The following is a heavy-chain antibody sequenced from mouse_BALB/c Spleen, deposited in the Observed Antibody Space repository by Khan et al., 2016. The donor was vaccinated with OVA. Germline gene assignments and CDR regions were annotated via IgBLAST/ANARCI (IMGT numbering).Heavy chain of an antibody. V-gene: IGHV14-4*02. CDR3: NALLRGKYFDY. CDR1: GFNIKDYY. J-gene: IGHJ2*01. D-gene: IGHD1-1*01. Sequence: VQLQQSGAELVRSGASVKLSCTASGFNIKDYYMHWVKPRPEQGLEWIGWIDPENGDTEYAPKFQGKATMTADTSSNTAYLQLSSLTSEDTAGYYCNALLRGKYFDYWGQGTTLTVSS. CDR2: IDPENGDT.